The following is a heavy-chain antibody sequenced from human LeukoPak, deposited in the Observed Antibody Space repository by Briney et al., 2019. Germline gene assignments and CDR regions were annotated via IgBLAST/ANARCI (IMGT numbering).Heavy chain of an antibody. D-gene: IGHD1-26*01. CDR3: ARHEYSGSYYGLSWFDP. CDR1: GGSISSSGYY. V-gene: IGHV4-39*01. Sequence: SGTLSLTCTVSGGSISSSGYYWGWIRQPPGKGLEWIASIYYSGSTYYNPSLKSRVTISVDTSKNLLSLKLSSLTAADTAVYYCARHEYSGSYYGLSWFDPWGQGTLVTVSS. CDR2: IYYSGST. J-gene: IGHJ5*02.